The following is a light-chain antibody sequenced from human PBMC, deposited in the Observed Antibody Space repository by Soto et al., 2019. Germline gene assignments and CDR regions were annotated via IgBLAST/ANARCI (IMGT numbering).Light chain of an antibody. CDR1: NNDVGGYES. CDR2: DVS. CDR3: SSYTSSSLYV. Sequence: QSALTQPASVSGSPGQSITLSCTGTNNDVGGYESVSWYQQHAGRAPRLIIYDVSNRPSGVSGRFSGSKFGNTASLTISGLQAADEADYYRSSYTSSSLYVFGTETKLTVL. J-gene: IGLJ1*01. V-gene: IGLV2-14*01.